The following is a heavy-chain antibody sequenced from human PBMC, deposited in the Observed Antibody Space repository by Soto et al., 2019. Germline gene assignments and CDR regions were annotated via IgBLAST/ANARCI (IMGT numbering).Heavy chain of an antibody. D-gene: IGHD4-17*01. CDR1: GFTFSNAW. CDR3: TTDWYDYGDYMAY. Sequence: GGSLRLSCAASGFTFSNAWMSWVRQAPGKGLEWVGRIKSKTDGGTTDYAAPVKGRFTISRDDSKNTLYLQMNSLKTEDTAVYYCTTDWYDYGDYMAYWGQGTLVTVSS. J-gene: IGHJ4*02. V-gene: IGHV3-15*01. CDR2: IKSKTDGGTT.